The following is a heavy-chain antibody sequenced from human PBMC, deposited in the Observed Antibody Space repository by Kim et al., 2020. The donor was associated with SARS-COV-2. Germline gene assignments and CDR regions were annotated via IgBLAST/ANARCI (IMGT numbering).Heavy chain of an antibody. Sequence: SVKVSCKASGGTFSSYAISWVRQAPGQGLEWMGGIIPIFGTANYAQKFQGRVTITADESTSTAYMELSSLRSEDTAVYYCAVRGYCSSTSCRSYYYGMDVWGQGTTVTVSS. CDR3: AVRGYCSSTSCRSYYYGMDV. CDR2: IIPIFGTA. CDR1: GGTFSSYA. V-gene: IGHV1-69*13. D-gene: IGHD2-2*01. J-gene: IGHJ6*02.